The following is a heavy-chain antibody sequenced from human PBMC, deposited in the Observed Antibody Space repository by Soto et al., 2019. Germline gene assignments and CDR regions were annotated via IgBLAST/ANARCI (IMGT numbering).Heavy chain of an antibody. CDR3: ARGGPSCYCQCYYYGMDV. D-gene: IGHD2-2*01. CDR1: GGSFSGYY. V-gene: IGHV4-34*01. Sequence: QVQLQQWGAGLLKPSETLSLTCAVYGGSFSGYYWSWIRQPPGKGLEWIGEINHSGSTNYNPSLKSRVTISVDTSKNQFSLKLSSVTAADTAVYYCARGGPSCYCQCYYYGMDVWGQGTTVTVSS. J-gene: IGHJ6*02. CDR2: INHSGST.